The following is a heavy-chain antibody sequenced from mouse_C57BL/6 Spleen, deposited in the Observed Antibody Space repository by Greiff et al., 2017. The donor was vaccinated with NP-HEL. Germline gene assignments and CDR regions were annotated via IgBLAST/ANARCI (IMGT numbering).Heavy chain of an antibody. CDR2: ISSGSSTT. D-gene: IGHD2-3*01. V-gene: IGHV5-17*01. CDR1: GFTFSDYG. Sequence: DVMLVESGGGLVKPGGSLKLSCAASGFTFSDYGMHWVRQAPEKGLEWVAYISSGSSTTYYADTVKGRFTISRDNAKNTLFLQMTSLRSEDTAMYYCARRKGEYDYFDYWGQGTTLTVSS. CDR3: ARRKGEYDYFDY. J-gene: IGHJ2*01.